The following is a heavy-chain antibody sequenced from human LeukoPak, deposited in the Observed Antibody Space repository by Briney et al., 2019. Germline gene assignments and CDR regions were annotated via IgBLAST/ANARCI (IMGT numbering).Heavy chain of an antibody. V-gene: IGHV4-61*02. Sequence: PSETLSLTCTVSGGSISSGSYYWSWIRQPAGKGLEWIGRIYTSGSTNYNPSLKSRVTISVDTSKNQFSLKLSSVTAADTAVYYCARTASEYSNSWLDWGQGTLVTVSS. CDR3: ARTASEYSNSWLD. J-gene: IGHJ4*02. CDR1: GGSISSGSYY. CDR2: IYTSGST. D-gene: IGHD6-13*01.